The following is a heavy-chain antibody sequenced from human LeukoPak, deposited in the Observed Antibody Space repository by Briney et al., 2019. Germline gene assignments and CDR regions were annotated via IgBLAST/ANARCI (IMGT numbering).Heavy chain of an antibody. CDR2: INHSGST. Sequence: PSETLSLTCAVYGGSFSGYYWSWIRQPPGKGLEWIGEINHSGSTNYNPSLKSRVTISVDTSKNQFSLKLSSVTAADTAVYYCARVAGGTPYYFDYWGQGTLVTVSS. V-gene: IGHV4-34*01. CDR3: ARVAGGTPYYFDY. J-gene: IGHJ4*02. D-gene: IGHD4-23*01. CDR1: GGSFSGYY.